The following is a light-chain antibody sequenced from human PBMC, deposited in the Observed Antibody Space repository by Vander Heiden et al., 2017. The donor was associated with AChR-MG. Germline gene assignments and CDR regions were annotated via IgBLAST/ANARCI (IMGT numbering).Light chain of an antibody. V-gene: IGKV1-5*03. CDR3: QQYNSYPFT. J-gene: IGKJ3*01. Sequence: DIQMTQSPSTLSASVGDRVTIPCRASQSISSWLAWYQQKPGKAPKLLIYKASSLESGVPSRFSGSGSGTESTLTISSLQPDDFATYYCQQYNSYPFTFGPGTKVDIK. CDR1: QSISSW. CDR2: KAS.